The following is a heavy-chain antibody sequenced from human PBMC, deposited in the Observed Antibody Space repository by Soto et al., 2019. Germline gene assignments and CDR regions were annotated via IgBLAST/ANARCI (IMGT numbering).Heavy chain of an antibody. CDR3: ASVNRNWNHEYFDY. Sequence: LSLTCAISGDSVSSNSAAWNWIRQSPSRGLEWLGRTYYRSKWYNDYAVSVKSRITINPDTSKNQFSLQLNSVTPEDTAVYYCASVNRNWNHEYFDYWGQGTLVTVSS. CDR1: GDSVSSNSAA. CDR2: TYYRSKWYN. J-gene: IGHJ4*02. D-gene: IGHD1-1*01. V-gene: IGHV6-1*01.